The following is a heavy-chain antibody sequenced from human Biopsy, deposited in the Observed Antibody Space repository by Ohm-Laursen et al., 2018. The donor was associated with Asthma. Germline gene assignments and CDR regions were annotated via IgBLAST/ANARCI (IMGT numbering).Heavy chain of an antibody. CDR2: ISWDGGRT. CDR3: AKDFWSGYSKEWTGSMDV. CDR1: GFTFDEYN. V-gene: IGHV3-43*01. D-gene: IGHD3-3*01. J-gene: IGHJ6*02. Sequence: SLRLSCTASGFTFDEYNMHWVRQVPGKGLEWVSLISWDGGRTYYGDSVKGRLTISRDNSKNSLYLQMNSLRTEGTALYYCAKDFWSGYSKEWTGSMDVWGQGTTVTVSS.